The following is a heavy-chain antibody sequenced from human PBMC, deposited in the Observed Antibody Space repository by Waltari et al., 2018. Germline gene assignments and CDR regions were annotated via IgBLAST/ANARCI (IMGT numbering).Heavy chain of an antibody. V-gene: IGHV3-23*01. CDR3: ASSGGSGGYCSGGSCYSIKYFDY. J-gene: IGHJ4*02. CDR2: ISGSGGRT. Sequence: EVQLLESGGGLVQPGGSLRLSCAASGFTFSSYAMSWVRQAPGKGLEWVSAISGSGGRTDYADSVKGRFTISRDNSKNTLYLQMNSLRAEDTAVYYCASSGGSGGYCSGGSCYSIKYFDYWGQGTLVTVSS. D-gene: IGHD2-15*01. CDR1: GFTFSSYA.